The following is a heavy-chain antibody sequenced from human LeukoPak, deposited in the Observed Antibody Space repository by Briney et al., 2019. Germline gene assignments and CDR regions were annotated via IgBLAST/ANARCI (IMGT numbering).Heavy chain of an antibody. CDR1: GGSFSGYY. V-gene: IGHV4-34*01. CDR3: ARDVIVVVAADAYNWFDP. J-gene: IGHJ5*02. Sequence: PSETLSLTCAVYGGSFSGYYWSWIRQPPGKGLEWIGSIYYSGSTYYNPSLKSRVTISVDTSKNQFSLKLSSVTAADTAVYYCARDVIVVVAADAYNWFDPWGQGTLVTVSS. D-gene: IGHD2-15*01. CDR2: IYYSGST.